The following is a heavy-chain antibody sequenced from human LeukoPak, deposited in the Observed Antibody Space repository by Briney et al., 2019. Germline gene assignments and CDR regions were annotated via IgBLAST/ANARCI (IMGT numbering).Heavy chain of an antibody. D-gene: IGHD3-22*01. J-gene: IGHJ3*02. Sequence: SETLSLTCAVYGGSFSGYYWSWIRQPPGKGLEWIGEINHSGSTNYNPSLKSRVTISVDTSKNQFSLKLSSVTAADTAVYYCASSPTLYDSSGYYADAFDIWGQGTMVTVSS. V-gene: IGHV4-34*01. CDR3: ASSPTLYDSSGYYADAFDI. CDR1: GGSFSGYY. CDR2: INHSGST.